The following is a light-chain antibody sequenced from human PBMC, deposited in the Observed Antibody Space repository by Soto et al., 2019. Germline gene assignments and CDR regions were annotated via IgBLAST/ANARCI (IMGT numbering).Light chain of an antibody. V-gene: IGKV1-39*01. CDR2: AAS. Sequence: DIQMTQSPSSLSASVGDRVTITCRASQSISSYLNWYQQQTGKAHKLLIYAASSLKSGVPSRFSGSGSGTDFTLTISSLQPEEFATYYCQQSYSTPQTFGQGTKVDI. J-gene: IGKJ1*01. CDR3: QQSYSTPQT. CDR1: QSISSY.